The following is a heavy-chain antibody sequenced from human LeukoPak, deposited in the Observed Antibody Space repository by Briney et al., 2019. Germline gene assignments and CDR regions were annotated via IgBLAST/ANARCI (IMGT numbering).Heavy chain of an antibody. CDR2: MNPNSGNT. J-gene: IGHJ6*02. V-gene: IGHV1-8*01. CDR1: GYTFTSYD. Sequence: ASVKVSCKASGYTFTSYDIYWVRQATGQGLEWMGWMNPNSGNTGYAQKFQGRVTMTRNTSISTAYMELGSLRSEDTAVYYCARGHRTLGRPYYYYGMDVWGQGTTVTVSS. D-gene: IGHD3/OR15-3a*01. CDR3: ARGHRTLGRPYYYYGMDV.